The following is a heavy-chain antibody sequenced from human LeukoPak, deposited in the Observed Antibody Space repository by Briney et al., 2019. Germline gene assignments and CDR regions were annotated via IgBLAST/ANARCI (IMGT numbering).Heavy chain of an antibody. CDR2: VTGRGVGT. D-gene: IGHD2-8*01. CDR1: GFTFNSYA. CDR3: GSDPNGDYVGALGY. Sequence: GGSLRISCAASGFTFNSYALAWVRQARGKGLEWVSAVTGRGVGTHYADSVKGRFTISRDNSKNMMYLQMNSLRAEDTAIYFCGSDPNGDYVGALGYWGRGTLVTVSS. J-gene: IGHJ4*01. V-gene: IGHV3-23*01.